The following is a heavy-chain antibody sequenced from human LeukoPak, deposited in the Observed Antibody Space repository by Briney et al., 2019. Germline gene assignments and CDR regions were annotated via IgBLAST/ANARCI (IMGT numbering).Heavy chain of an antibody. D-gene: IGHD6-13*01. CDR1: GGTFSSNA. CDR3: ASPTSRAAGTFHFQH. V-gene: IGHV1-69*01. CDR2: IIPIFGTA. J-gene: IGHJ1*01. Sequence: SVKVSCKASGGTFSSNAISWVRQAPGQGLEWMGGIIPIFGTANYAQKFQGRVTITADESTSTAYMELSSLRSEDTAVYYCASPTSRAAGTFHFQHWGQGTLVTVSS.